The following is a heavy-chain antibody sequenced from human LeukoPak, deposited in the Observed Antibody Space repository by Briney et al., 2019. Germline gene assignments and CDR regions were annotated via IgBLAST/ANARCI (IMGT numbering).Heavy chain of an antibody. Sequence: PSQTLSLTCAVSGGSISSGGYSWSWIRQPPGKGLEWIGYIYHSGSTYYNPSLKSRVTISVDRSKNQFSLKLSSVTAADTAVYYCARDYYDSSGYYNRFDPWGQGTLVTVSS. V-gene: IGHV4-30-2*01. J-gene: IGHJ5*02. CDR3: ARDYYDSSGYYNRFDP. D-gene: IGHD3-22*01. CDR2: IYHSGST. CDR1: GGSISSGGYS.